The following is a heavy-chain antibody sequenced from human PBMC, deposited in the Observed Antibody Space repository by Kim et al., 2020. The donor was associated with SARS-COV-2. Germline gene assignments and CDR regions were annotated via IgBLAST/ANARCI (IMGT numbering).Heavy chain of an antibody. CDR3: ARDDKPNESSPNFFDP. J-gene: IGHJ5*02. CDR1: GDSIKTDYF. D-gene: IGHD6-19*01. CDR2: IYHSGST. V-gene: IGHV4-38-2*02. Sequence: SDTLSLTCTVSGDSIKTDYFWGWIRQSPAGGLEWIGSIYHSGSTYFNPSLKSRVIMSVDTSKNQFSLNLTSVTAADTAIYYCARDDKPNESSPNFFDPWGQGTLVTVSS.